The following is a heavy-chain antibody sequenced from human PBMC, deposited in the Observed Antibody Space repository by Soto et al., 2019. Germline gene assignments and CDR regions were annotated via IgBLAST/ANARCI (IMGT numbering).Heavy chain of an antibody. J-gene: IGHJ3*02. CDR1: GFTFSSYE. V-gene: IGHV3-48*03. D-gene: IGHD6-13*01. CDR2: ISSSGSTI. Sequence: VGSLRLSCAASGFTFSSYEMNWVRQAPGKGLEWVSYISSSGSTIYYADSVKGRFTISRDNAKNSLYLQMNSLRAEDTAVYYCARGSSSWYLDAFDIWGQGTMVTVSS. CDR3: ARGSSSWYLDAFDI.